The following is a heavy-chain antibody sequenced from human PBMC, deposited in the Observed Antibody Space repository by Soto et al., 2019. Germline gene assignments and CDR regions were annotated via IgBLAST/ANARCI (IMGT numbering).Heavy chain of an antibody. D-gene: IGHD6-19*01. V-gene: IGHV3-23*01. CDR2: ISGSGGKS. J-gene: IGHJ6*02. Sequence: EVQLLESGGGLVQPGGSLRLSCAGSGFTFSTYAMSWVRQAPGKGLEWVSTISGSGGKSYYADSVKGRFTISRDNSKNTLYLQMNSLRAEDTAVYFCAKEKEVSSGPWYYYGMDVWGQGTTVNVSS. CDR1: GFTFSTYA. CDR3: AKEKEVSSGPWYYYGMDV.